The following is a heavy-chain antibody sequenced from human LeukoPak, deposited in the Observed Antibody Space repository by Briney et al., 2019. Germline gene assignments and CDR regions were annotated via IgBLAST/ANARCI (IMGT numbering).Heavy chain of an antibody. V-gene: IGHV4-34*01. Sequence: SETLSLTCAVYGGSFSGYYWSWIRQPPGKGLEWIGEINHSGSTNCNPSLKSRVTISVDTSKNQFSLKLSSVTAADTAVYYCARGPCIMGASFRSYYMDVWGKGTTVTVCS. CDR3: ARGPCIMGASFRSYYMDV. D-gene: IGHD1-26*01. CDR2: INHSGST. CDR1: GGSFSGYY. J-gene: IGHJ6*03.